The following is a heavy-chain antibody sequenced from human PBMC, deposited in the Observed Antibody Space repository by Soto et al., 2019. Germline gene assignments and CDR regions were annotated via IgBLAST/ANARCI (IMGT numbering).Heavy chain of an antibody. D-gene: IGHD3-22*01. CDR2: ISAYNGNT. CDR3: ARTYYYDSSGYDVDY. J-gene: IGHJ4*02. CDR1: GYTFTSYG. Sequence: QVQLVQSGAAVTKPGASVKVSCKASGYTFTSYGISWVRQAPGQGLEWMGWISAYNGNTNYAQKLQGRVTMTTDTSTSTAYMELRSLRSDDTAVYYCARTYYYDSSGYDVDYWGQGTLVTVSS. V-gene: IGHV1-18*04.